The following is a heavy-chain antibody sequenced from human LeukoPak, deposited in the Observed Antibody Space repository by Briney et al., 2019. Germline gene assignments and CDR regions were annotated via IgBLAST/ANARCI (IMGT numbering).Heavy chain of an antibody. CDR2: IIPIFGTA. CDR3: ASAPRYSSSWPNNWFDP. Sequence: VASVKVSCKASGGTFSSHAISWVRQAPGQGLEWMGGIIPIFGTANYAQKFQGRVTITADESTSTAYMELSSLRSEDTAVYFCASAPRYSSSWPNNWFDPWGQGTLVTVSS. D-gene: IGHD6-13*01. CDR1: GGTFSSHA. J-gene: IGHJ5*02. V-gene: IGHV1-69*13.